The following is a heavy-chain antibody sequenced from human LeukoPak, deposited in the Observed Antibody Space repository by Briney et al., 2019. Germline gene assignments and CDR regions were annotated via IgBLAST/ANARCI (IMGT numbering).Heavy chain of an antibody. V-gene: IGHV4-39*01. CDR1: GGSISSSSYC. CDR2: IYYSGST. CDR3: ARRRGITMVRGVIPFDP. D-gene: IGHD3-10*01. Sequence: SETLSLTCTVSGGSISSSSYCWGWIRQPPGKGLEWIGTIYYSGSTYYNPSLKSRVTISVDTSKNQFSLKLSSVTAADTAVYYCARRRGITMVRGVIPFDPWGQGTLVTVSS. J-gene: IGHJ5*02.